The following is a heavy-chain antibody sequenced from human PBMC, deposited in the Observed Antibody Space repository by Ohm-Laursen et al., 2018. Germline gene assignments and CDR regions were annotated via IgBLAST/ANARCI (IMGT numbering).Heavy chain of an antibody. CDR3: AKAFPLVGAIYDAFDI. Sequence: SSLRLSCSAPGFTFDDYAMHWVRQAPGKGLEWVSGISWNSGSIGYADSVKGRFTISRDNAKNSLYLQMNSLRAEDTALYYCAKAFPLVGAIYDAFDIWGQGTMVTVSS. CDR2: ISWNSGSI. CDR1: GFTFDDYA. J-gene: IGHJ3*02. V-gene: IGHV3-9*01. D-gene: IGHD1-26*01.